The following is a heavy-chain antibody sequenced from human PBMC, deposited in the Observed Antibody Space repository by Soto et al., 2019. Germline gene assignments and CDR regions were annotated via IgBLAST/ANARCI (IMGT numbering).Heavy chain of an antibody. Sequence: QVQLQESGPGLVKPSQTLSLTCTVSGGSISSGGYYWSWIRQHPGKGLEWIGYIYYSGSTYYNPSIKSRGTISVDTSKNQVSLTLSSVTAADTAGYCWARPTRHYGMDVWGQGTTVTVSS. V-gene: IGHV4-31*03. CDR2: IYYSGST. J-gene: IGHJ6*02. CDR1: GGSISSGGYY. CDR3: ARPTRHYGMDV. D-gene: IGHD2-15*01.